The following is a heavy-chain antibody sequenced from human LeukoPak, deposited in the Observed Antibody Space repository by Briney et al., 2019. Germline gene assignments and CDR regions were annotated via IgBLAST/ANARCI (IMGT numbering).Heavy chain of an antibody. CDR1: GFTFSDYY. CDR2: ICWDSSYT. D-gene: IGHD3-9*01. J-gene: IGHJ4*02. CDR3: ARDDPYYEILTGYYRGYYFDY. V-gene: IGHV3-11*05. Sequence: GGSLRLSCAASGFTFSDYYMSWIRQAPGRGLGGFSHICWDSSYTSYADSVKGRFTVSRDNAQKSLYLQMDSLRAEDTAVYYCARDDPYYEILTGYYRGYYFDYWGQGTLVTVSP.